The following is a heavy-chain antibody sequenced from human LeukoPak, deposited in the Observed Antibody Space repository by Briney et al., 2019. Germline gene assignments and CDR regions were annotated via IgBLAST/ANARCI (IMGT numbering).Heavy chain of an antibody. J-gene: IGHJ4*02. CDR2: ISGSGGST. V-gene: IGHV3-23*01. Sequence: PGGSLRLSCAAAGFTFSSYAMSWVRQAPGEGLEWVSAISGSGGSTYYADSVKGRFTISRDNSKNTLYLQMNSLRAEDTAVYYCAKDQTAMVTCGFDYWGQGTLVTVSS. D-gene: IGHD5-18*01. CDR1: GFTFSSYA. CDR3: AKDQTAMVTCGFDY.